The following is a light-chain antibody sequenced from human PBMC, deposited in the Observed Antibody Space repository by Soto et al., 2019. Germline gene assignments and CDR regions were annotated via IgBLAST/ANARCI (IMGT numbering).Light chain of an antibody. CDR3: HQYDSSPLT. J-gene: IGKJ4*01. Sequence: EIVLTQSPGTLSLSPGERATLSCSASQSVSSSHLAWYQPKPGQAPRLLIYGASSRVTGSPDRCIGSGSWTDFTRNISRLAPADFPVYDCHQYDSSPLTFGGGTKVEIK. CDR1: QSVSSSH. CDR2: GAS. V-gene: IGKV3-20*01.